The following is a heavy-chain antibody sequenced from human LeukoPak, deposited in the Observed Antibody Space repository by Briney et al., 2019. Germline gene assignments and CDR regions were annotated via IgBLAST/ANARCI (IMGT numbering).Heavy chain of an antibody. CDR1: GYTFTGYY. CDR3: ATGITMIVPDY. CDR2: INPNSGGT. V-gene: IGHV1-2*02. J-gene: IGHJ4*02. D-gene: IGHD3-22*01. Sequence: ASVKVSCKASGYTFTGYYMHWVRQAPGQGLEWMGWINPNSGGTIYAQKFQGRVTMTEDTSTDTAYMELSSLRSEDTAVYYCATGITMIVPDYWGQGTLVTVSS.